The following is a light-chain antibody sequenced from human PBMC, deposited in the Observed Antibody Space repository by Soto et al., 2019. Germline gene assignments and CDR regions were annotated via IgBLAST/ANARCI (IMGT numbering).Light chain of an antibody. CDR2: EGN. CDR3: CSYAGRSTWV. V-gene: IGLV2-23*01. Sequence: QSVLTQPASVSGSPGQSITISCTGTSDDIGTYNFVSWYQQHPGKVPKFLIYEGNKRTSGVSNRFSGSKSGNTASLTISGLQAEDEADYYCCSYAGRSTWVFGGGTKVTVL. CDR1: SDDIGTYNF. J-gene: IGLJ3*02.